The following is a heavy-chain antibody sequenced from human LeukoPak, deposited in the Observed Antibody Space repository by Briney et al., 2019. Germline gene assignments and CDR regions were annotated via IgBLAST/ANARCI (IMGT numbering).Heavy chain of an antibody. CDR1: GFTFSTYG. Sequence: GGSLRLSCAAAGFTFSTYGMHWVRQAPGKGLEWVALIYYDGSNKYYADSVKGRFTVSRDNSKNTLYLQMNILRAEDTGIYYCTREEVRAPLDNWGQGTLVTVSS. J-gene: IGHJ4*02. CDR3: TREEVRAPLDN. CDR2: IYYDGSNK. V-gene: IGHV3-33*01. D-gene: IGHD3-10*01.